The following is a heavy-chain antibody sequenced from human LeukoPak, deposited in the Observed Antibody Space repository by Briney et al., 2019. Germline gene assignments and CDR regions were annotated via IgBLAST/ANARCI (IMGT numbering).Heavy chain of an antibody. V-gene: IGHV3-30*03. CDR3: ARVQYYDSSGSTAAFDI. CDR2: ISKDGSDK. D-gene: IGHD3-22*01. J-gene: IGHJ3*02. Sequence: GGSLRLSCAASGFTFISYGMHWVRQAPGKGLEWVAVISKDGSDKKYADSVKGRFIISRDNSRNTLYLQMNSLRAEDTAVYYCARVQYYDSSGSTAAFDIWGQGTMVTVSS. CDR1: GFTFISYG.